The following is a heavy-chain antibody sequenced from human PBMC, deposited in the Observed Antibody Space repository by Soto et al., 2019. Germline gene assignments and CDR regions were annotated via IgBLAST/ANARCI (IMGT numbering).Heavy chain of an antibody. Sequence: SVKVSCKASGVTFSSYAISWVRRAPGQGLEWMGGIIPIFGTANYAQKFQGRVTITADESTSTAYMELSSLRSEDTAVYYCARSEAYCGGDCYSYYWGQGTQVTVSS. D-gene: IGHD2-21*02. V-gene: IGHV1-69*13. J-gene: IGHJ4*02. CDR1: GVTFSSYA. CDR2: IIPIFGTA. CDR3: ARSEAYCGGDCYSYY.